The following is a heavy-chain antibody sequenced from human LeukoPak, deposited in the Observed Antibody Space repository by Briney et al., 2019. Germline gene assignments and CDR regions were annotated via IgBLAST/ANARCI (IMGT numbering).Heavy chain of an antibody. Sequence: SETLSLTCSVSGYSITNAYYWSWIRQSAGMGLEWIGRLYPTGSANYNPSFKSRVTISVDTSNSQFSLRLDSVTAADTAVYYCASSDILTGYYLHTWGQGTLVTVSS. V-gene: IGHV4-61*02. J-gene: IGHJ4*02. CDR2: LYPTGSA. CDR3: ASSDILTGYYLHT. CDR1: GYSITNAYY. D-gene: IGHD3-9*01.